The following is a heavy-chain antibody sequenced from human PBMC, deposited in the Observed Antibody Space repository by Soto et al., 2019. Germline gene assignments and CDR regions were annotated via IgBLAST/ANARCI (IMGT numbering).Heavy chain of an antibody. CDR1: GGSISSGSYY. Sequence: SETLSLTCTVSGGSISSGSYYWGWIRQPPGKGLEWIGSIYYSGSTYYNPSLKSRVTISVDTSKNQFSLKLSSVTAADTAVYYGARHKYHSSGPSAVRGQRTLVTVSS. CDR3: ARHKYHSSGPSAV. J-gene: IGHJ4*02. CDR2: IYYSGST. D-gene: IGHD3-22*01. V-gene: IGHV4-39*01.